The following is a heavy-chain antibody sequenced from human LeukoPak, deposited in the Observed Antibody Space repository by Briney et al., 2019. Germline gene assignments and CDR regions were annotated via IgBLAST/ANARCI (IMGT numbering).Heavy chain of an antibody. D-gene: IGHD6-19*01. CDR1: GFSLNTSGVG. J-gene: IGHJ6*04. CDR2: TYWDDDK. Sequence: SGPTLVKPPQTLTLTCTFSGFSLNTSGVGVGWIRQPPGKALEWLALTYWDDDKRYSPSLKSRLTITKDTSKNQVVLTMTNMDPVDTATYFCAHSGSDYYYFGMDVWGKGTTVTVSS. CDR3: AHSGSDYYYFGMDV. V-gene: IGHV2-5*02.